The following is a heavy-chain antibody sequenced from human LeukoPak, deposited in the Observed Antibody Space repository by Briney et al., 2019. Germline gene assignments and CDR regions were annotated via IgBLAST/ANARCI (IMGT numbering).Heavy chain of an antibody. CDR3: AKCDNYDILTGHFDY. V-gene: IGHV3-9*01. D-gene: IGHD3-9*01. CDR1: GFTFDDYA. J-gene: IGHJ4*02. Sequence: GRSLRLSCAASGFTFDDYAMHWVRQAPGKGLEWVSGISWNSGSIGYADSVKGRFTISRDNAKNSLYLQTNSLRAEDTALYYCAKCDNYDILTGHFDYWGQGTLVTVSS. CDR2: ISWNSGSI.